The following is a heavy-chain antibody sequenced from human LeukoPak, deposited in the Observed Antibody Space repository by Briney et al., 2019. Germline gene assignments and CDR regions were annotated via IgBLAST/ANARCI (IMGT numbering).Heavy chain of an antibody. Sequence: ASVKVSCKASGYTFTGYYMHWVRQAPGQGLEWMGWINPNSGGTNYAQKLQGRVTMTRDTSISTAYMELSRLRSDDTAVYYCARERKLVGATVYYFDYWGQGSLVTVSS. D-gene: IGHD1-26*01. J-gene: IGHJ4*02. CDR1: GYTFTGYY. CDR2: INPNSGGT. V-gene: IGHV1-2*02. CDR3: ARERKLVGATVYYFDY.